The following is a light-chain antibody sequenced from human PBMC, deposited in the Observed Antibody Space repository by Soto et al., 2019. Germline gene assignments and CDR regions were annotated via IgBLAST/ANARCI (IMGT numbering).Light chain of an antibody. CDR3: QQYGSLSLYT. CDR1: QSVSSSY. V-gene: IGKV3-20*01. CDR2: GAS. J-gene: IGKJ2*01. Sequence: EIVLTQSPGTLSLSPGERATLSCRASQSVSSSYLAWYQQRPGQAPRLLIYGASYRATGIPDRFSGSGSGTDFTLTISRLEPEDFAVYYCQQYGSLSLYTFGQGTKLEIK.